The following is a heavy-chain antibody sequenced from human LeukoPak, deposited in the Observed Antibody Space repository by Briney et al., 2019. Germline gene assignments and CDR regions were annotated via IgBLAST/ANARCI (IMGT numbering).Heavy chain of an antibody. CDR2: ISPHSGNT. CDR1: GYTFSNYG. Sequence: GASVKVSCKASGYTFSNYGISWVRQAPGQGLEWMGWISPHSGNTNYEEKLQGRVTMTTDTSTSTAYMELRSLRSNDTAVYYCARDKGTEGTYYYYYMDVWGKGTTVTVSS. CDR3: ARDKGTEGTYYYYYMDV. J-gene: IGHJ6*03. D-gene: IGHD1/OR15-1a*01. V-gene: IGHV1-18*01.